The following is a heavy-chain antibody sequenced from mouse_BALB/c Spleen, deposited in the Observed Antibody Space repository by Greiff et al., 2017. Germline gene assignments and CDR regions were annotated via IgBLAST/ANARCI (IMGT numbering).Heavy chain of an antibody. CDR2: INPSSGYT. J-gene: IGHJ3*01. V-gene: IGHV1-4*02. CDR3: ARSGDYYGSSPWFAY. CDR1: GYTFTSYT. Sequence: QVQLKQSAAELARPGASVKMSCKASGYTFTSYTMHWVKQRPGQGLEWIGYINPSSGYTEYNQKFKDKTTLTADKSSSTAYMQLSSLTSEDSAVYYCARSGDYYGSSPWFAYWGQGTLVTVSA. D-gene: IGHD1-1*01.